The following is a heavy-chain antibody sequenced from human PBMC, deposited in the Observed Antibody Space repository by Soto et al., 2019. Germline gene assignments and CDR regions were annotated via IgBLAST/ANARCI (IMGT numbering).Heavy chain of an antibody. Sequence: SETLSLTCAVSGGSISSGGYSWSCIRQPPGKGLEWIGYIYHSGSTYYNPSLKSRVTISVDRSKNQFSLKLSSVTAADTAVYYCARGSPVTTDYWGQGNLVTVSS. CDR3: ARGSPVTTDY. V-gene: IGHV4-30-2*01. D-gene: IGHD4-17*01. CDR2: IYHSGST. CDR1: GGSISSGGYS. J-gene: IGHJ4*02.